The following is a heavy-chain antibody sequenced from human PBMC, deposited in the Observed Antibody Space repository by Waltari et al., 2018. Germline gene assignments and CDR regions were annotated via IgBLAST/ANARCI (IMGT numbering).Heavy chain of an antibody. J-gene: IGHJ3*02. Sequence: QVQLQESGPGLVKPSETLSLTCTVSGGSISSYYWSWIRQPPGKGLEWIGYIYYSGSTNSTPSLKGRVTISVDTSKNQFSLKLSSVTAADTAVYYCARSRGYFDWLNAFDIWGQGTMVTVSS. V-gene: IGHV4-59*01. CDR2: IYYSGST. D-gene: IGHD3-9*01. CDR3: ARSRGYFDWLNAFDI. CDR1: GGSISSYY.